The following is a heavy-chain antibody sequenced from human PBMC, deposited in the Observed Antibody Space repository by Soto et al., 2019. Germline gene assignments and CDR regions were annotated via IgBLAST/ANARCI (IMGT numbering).Heavy chain of an antibody. CDR2: IGTAGDT. CDR3: ARWIERSGSYPYYYYGMDV. J-gene: IGHJ6*02. CDR1: GFTFSSYD. D-gene: IGHD1-26*01. V-gene: IGHV3-13*01. Sequence: GGSLRLSCAASGFTFSSYDMHWVRQATGKGLEWVSAIGTAGDTYYPGSVKGRFTISRENAKNSLYLQMNSLRAEDTAVYYCARWIERSGSYPYYYYGMDVWGQGTTVTVSS.